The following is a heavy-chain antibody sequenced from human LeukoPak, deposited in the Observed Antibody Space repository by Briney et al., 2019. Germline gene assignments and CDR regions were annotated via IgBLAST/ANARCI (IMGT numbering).Heavy chain of an antibody. Sequence: SVKVSCKASGGTFSSYAISWVRQAPGQGLEWMGGIIPIFGTANYAQKFQGRVTITADESTSTAYMELSSLRSEDTAVYYCARVRAECSSTSCPHPYYYYYYMDVWGKGTTVTVSS. CDR1: GGTFSSYA. D-gene: IGHD2-2*01. J-gene: IGHJ6*03. CDR3: ARVRAECSSTSCPHPYYYYYYMDV. V-gene: IGHV1-69*01. CDR2: IIPIFGTA.